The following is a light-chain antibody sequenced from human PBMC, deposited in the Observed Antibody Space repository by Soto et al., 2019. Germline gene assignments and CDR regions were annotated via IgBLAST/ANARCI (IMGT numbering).Light chain of an antibody. J-gene: IGKJ1*01. CDR1: QTVNTW. CDR2: AAS. CDR3: QKYNSAPPTWT. V-gene: IGKV1-27*01. Sequence: DLQMTQSPSTLSASVGDTVTIPCRASQTVNTWLAWYQQKPGXVPKLLXXAASTLQSGVPSRFSGSGSGTDFTLTISSLQPEDVATYYWQKYNSAPPTWTFGQGTKVDIK.